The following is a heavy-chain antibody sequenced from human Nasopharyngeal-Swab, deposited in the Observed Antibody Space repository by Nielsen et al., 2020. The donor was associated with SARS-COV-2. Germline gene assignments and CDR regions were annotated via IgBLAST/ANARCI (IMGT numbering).Heavy chain of an antibody. CDR1: GGSISNADHY. CDR2: IYFTGST. V-gene: IGHV4-30-4*01. D-gene: IGHD4-17*01. Sequence: SETLSLTCTVSGGSISNADHYWSWIRQPPGKGLEWIGYIYFTGSTFYNPSLKSRITMSVDTSKNRFSLKLTSVTAADTAVYYCARDNDGDYSWGAFDIWGQGTLVPVSS. J-gene: IGHJ3*02. CDR3: ARDNDGDYSWGAFDI.